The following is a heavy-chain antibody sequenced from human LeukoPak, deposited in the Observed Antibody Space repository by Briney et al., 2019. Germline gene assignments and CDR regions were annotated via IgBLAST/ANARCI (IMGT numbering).Heavy chain of an antibody. CDR1: GIHFKNYW. J-gene: IGHJ4*02. CDR2: MNIDGSEK. CDR3: ARDPVEWELLLDC. D-gene: IGHD1-26*01. V-gene: IGHV3-7*01. Sequence: GSLGLPCGASGIHFKNYWMGWVRQAPGKRPEGVANMNIDGSEKYYADSVKGRFTISRDNARNSVYLQMNSLRVEDTAVYYCARDPVEWELLLDCWGQGTLVTVSS.